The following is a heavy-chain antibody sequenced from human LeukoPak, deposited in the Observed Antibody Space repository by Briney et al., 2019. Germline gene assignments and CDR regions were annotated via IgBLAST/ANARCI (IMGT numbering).Heavy chain of an antibody. D-gene: IGHD6-13*01. V-gene: IGHV3-23*01. CDR2: MSGSGGST. J-gene: IGHJ4*02. Sequence: GGSLRLSCAASGFTFSNYAMSWVRQAPGQGLEWVSSMSGSGGSTYYADSVKGRFTISRDNSKNTLYLQMNNLRAEDTALYYCAKNQGQRLVPVDYWGQGTLVTVSS. CDR1: GFTFSNYA. CDR3: AKNQGQRLVPVDY.